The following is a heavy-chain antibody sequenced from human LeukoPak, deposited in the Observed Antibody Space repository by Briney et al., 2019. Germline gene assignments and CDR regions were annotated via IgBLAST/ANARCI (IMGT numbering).Heavy chain of an antibody. J-gene: IGHJ3*02. CDR1: GFTFRGYA. D-gene: IGHD6-13*01. V-gene: IGHV3-23*01. Sequence: GGSLRLSCAASGFTFRGYAMGWVRQAPGQGLEWVSTISGNAGSTYYADPVKGRFTISRDNSRNTLYLQMNSLTAEDTAIYYCAKDPTYSTTWYGSFDIWGQGTMVTVSS. CDR2: ISGNAGST. CDR3: AKDPTYSTTWYGSFDI.